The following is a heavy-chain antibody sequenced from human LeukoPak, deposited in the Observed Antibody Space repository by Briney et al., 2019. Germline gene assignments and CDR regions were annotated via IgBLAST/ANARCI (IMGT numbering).Heavy chain of an antibody. D-gene: IGHD6-13*01. J-gene: IGHJ4*02. CDR1: GFTFSDYY. Sequence: GSLRLSCAASGFTFSDYYMSWIRQPPGKGLEWIGSIYYSGSTYYNPSLKSRVTISVDTSKNQFSLKLSSVTAADTAVYYCASVGIAAAGTKGGNFDYWGQGTLVTVSS. CDR2: IYYSGST. CDR3: ASVGIAAAGTKGGNFDY. V-gene: IGHV4-38-2*01.